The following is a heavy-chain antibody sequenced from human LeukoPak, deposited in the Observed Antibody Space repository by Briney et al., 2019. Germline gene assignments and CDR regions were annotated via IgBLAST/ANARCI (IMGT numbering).Heavy chain of an antibody. D-gene: IGHD3-10*01. J-gene: IGHJ4*02. V-gene: IGHV4-34*01. CDR1: GGSFSGYY. Sequence: ASETLSLTCAVYGGSFSGYYWSWIRQPPGKGLEWIGEINHSGSTNYNPSLKSRVTISVDTSKNQFSLRVKSVTAADTAVYYCARLPLGAFGEVLNFDCWGQGTLVTVSS. CDR3: ARLPLGAFGEVLNFDC. CDR2: INHSGST.